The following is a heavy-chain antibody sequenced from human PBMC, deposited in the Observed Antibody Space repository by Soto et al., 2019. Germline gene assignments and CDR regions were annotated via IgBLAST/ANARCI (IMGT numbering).Heavy chain of an antibody. CDR2: IYYSGTT. D-gene: IGHD2-2*01. Sequence: SGTLSLTCTVSGDSISSGHYYWSWIRQHPGKGLELIGYIYYSGTTYYNPSLKSRLTISVDTSKNQLSLKLSSVTAADTAVYYCARLGGHCSSSSCFRFYVMDVWGQGTTVT. J-gene: IGHJ6*02. V-gene: IGHV4-30-4*01. CDR3: ARLGGHCSSSSCFRFYVMDV. CDR1: GDSISSGHYY.